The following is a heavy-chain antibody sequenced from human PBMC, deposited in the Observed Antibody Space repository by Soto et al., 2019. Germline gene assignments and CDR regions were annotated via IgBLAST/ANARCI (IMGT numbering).Heavy chain of an antibody. D-gene: IGHD3-22*01. CDR1: GGTFSSYA. J-gene: IGHJ4*02. CDR3: ARDPHPASLYYYDSSGYCMGY. CDR2: IIPIFGTA. V-gene: IGHV1-69*06. Sequence: SVKVSCKASGGTFSSYAISWVRQAPGQGLEWMGGIIPIFGTANYAQKFQGRVTITADKSTSTAYMELSSLRSEDTAVYYCARDPHPASLYYYDSSGYCMGYWGQGTLVTSPQ.